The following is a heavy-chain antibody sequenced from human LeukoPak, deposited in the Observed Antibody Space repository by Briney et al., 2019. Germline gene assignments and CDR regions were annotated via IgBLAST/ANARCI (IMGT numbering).Heavy chain of an antibody. J-gene: IGHJ6*03. CDR2: ISAYNGNT. CDR3: ARGSGSYKTKSYYYMDV. V-gene: IGHV1-18*01. CDR1: GGTFSSYA. D-gene: IGHD1-26*01. Sequence: ASVKVSCKASGGTFSSYAISWVRQDPGQGLEWMGWISAYNGNTNYAQKLQGRVTMTTDTSTSTAYMELRSLRSDDTAVYYCARGSGSYKTKSYYYMDVWGKGTTVTISS.